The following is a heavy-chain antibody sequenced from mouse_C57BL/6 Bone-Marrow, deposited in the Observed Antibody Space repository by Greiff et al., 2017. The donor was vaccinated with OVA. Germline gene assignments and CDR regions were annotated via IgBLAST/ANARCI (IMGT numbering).Heavy chain of an antibody. CDR3: AIEGPFAY. CDR2: IHPSDSDT. V-gene: IGHV1-74*01. CDR1: GYTFTSYW. Sequence: VQLQQPGAELVKPGASVKVSCKSSGYTFTSYWLHWVKQRPGQGLEWIGRIHPSDSDTNYNQKFKGKATLTVDKSSSTAYMPLSSLPSEDSAVYYCAIEGPFAYWGQGTLVTVSA. J-gene: IGHJ3*01.